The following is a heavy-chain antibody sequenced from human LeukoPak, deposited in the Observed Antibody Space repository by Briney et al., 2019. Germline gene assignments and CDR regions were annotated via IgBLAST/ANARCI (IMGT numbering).Heavy chain of an antibody. D-gene: IGHD3-9*01. CDR1: GFTFSGYW. J-gene: IGHJ4*02. CDR3: AIDFDIGTTPGDDFDF. CDR2: INPDGSHT. Sequence: GGSLRLSCAASGFTFSGYWMHWIRQAPGEGLVWVSRINPDGSHTTYADAVEGRFTISRDNAKNTVYLQMNSLRAEDTAVYYCAIDFDIGTTPGDDFDFWGQGTLVSVSS. V-gene: IGHV3-74*01.